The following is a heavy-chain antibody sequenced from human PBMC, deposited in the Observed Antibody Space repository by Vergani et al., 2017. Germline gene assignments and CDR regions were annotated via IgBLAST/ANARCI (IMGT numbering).Heavy chain of an antibody. Sequence: QVQLVQSGAEVKKPGSSVKVSCKASGGTFSSYAISWVRQAPGQGLEWMGRIIPIFGTANYAQKFQGRVTITADEDTSTAYMELSSLRSEDTAVYYCAGVGRGGYYVELGIAWFDRWGEGILVTVSS. CDR2: IIPIFGTA. CDR1: GGTFSSYA. J-gene: IGHJ5*02. CDR3: AGVGRGGYYVELGIAWFDR. V-gene: IGHV1-69*13. D-gene: IGHD1-26*01.